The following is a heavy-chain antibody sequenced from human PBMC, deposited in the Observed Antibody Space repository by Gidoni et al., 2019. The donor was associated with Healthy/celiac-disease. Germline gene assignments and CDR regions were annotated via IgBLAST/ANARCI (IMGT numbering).Heavy chain of an antibody. J-gene: IGHJ4*02. D-gene: IGHD5-12*01. Sequence: QVQLVQSGAEVQKPGSSVKVSCTASGGTFSSYATSWVRQAPGQGREWMGGIIPIFGKANYAQKFQGRVTSTADESTSTAYMELSSLRSEDTAVYYCARGGRDGYNSNYWGQGTLVTVSS. V-gene: IGHV1-69*01. CDR1: GGTFSSYA. CDR2: IIPIFGKA. CDR3: ARGGRDGYNSNY.